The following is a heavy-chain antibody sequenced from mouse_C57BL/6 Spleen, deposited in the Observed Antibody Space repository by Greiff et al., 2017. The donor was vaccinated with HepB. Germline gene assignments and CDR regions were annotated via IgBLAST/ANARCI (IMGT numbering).Heavy chain of an antibody. V-gene: IGHV5-4*01. CDR2: ISDGGSYT. CDR1: GFTFSSYA. J-gene: IGHJ1*03. Sequence: EVQLMESGGGLVKPGGSLKLSCAASGFTFSSYAMSWVRQTPEKRLEWVATISDGGSYTYYPDNVKGRFTISRDNAKNNLYLQMSHLKSEDTAMYYCAREAADWYFDVWGTGTTVTVSS. CDR3: AREAADWYFDV.